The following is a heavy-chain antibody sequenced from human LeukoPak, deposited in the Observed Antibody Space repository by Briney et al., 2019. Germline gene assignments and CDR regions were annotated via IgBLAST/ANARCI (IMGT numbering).Heavy chain of an antibody. Sequence: GGSLRLSCAASGFTFSDSYMTWVRQAPGKGVEWVSVIYSDGSRYYAASSKCRVTISRDNSKNTLYLQMNSMRAEDTAVYYCARDPDHALFFDYWGQGTLVTVSS. CDR3: ARDPDHALFFDY. J-gene: IGHJ4*02. D-gene: IGHD2-21*01. CDR2: IYSDGSR. CDR1: GFTFSDSY. V-gene: IGHV3-66*01.